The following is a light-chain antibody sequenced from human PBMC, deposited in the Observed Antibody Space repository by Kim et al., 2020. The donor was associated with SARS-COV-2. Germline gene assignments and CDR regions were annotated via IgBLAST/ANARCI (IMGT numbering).Light chain of an antibody. Sequence: GQSITISCTGTSSDVGSSNLVSWFQQHPGKVPQLMIYEVSKRPSGVSNRFPGSKSGNTASLTISGLQAEDEADYYCCSYAGSSTDVFGTGTKVTVL. CDR2: EVS. V-gene: IGLV2-23*02. CDR3: CSYAGSSTDV. J-gene: IGLJ1*01. CDR1: SSDVGSSNL.